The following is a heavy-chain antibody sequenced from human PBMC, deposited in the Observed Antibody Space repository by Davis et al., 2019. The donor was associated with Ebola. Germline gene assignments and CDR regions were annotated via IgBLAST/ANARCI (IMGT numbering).Heavy chain of an antibody. J-gene: IGHJ6*02. V-gene: IGHV1-3*01. CDR2: INAGNGNT. CDR3: ARQGAAAGRFGPLMDV. Sequence: ASVKVSCKASGYTFTSYAMHWVRQAPGQRLEWMGWINAGNGNTKYSQKFQGRVTITRDTSASTAYMELSSLRSEDTAVYYCARQGAAAGRFGPLMDVWGQGTTVTVSS. CDR1: GYTFTSYA. D-gene: IGHD6-13*01.